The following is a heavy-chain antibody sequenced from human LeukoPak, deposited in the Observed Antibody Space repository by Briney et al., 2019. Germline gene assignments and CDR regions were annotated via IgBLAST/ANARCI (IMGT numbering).Heavy chain of an antibody. J-gene: IGHJ4*02. CDR2: ISVGGGIT. CDR3: ARGLAGFDF. V-gene: IGHV3-23*01. CDR1: GFTFSSYA. Sequence: GGSLRLSCAASGFTFSSYAMSWVRQAPGKGLEWVSAISVGGGITYYADSMKGRFTISRDNSKSTLFLQVNSLRAEDTAVYYCARGLAGFDFWGQGTLATISS.